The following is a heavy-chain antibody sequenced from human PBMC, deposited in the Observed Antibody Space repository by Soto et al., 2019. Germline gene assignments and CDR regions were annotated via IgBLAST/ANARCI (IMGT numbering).Heavy chain of an antibody. CDR2: INHSGST. CDR3: ASGTLEEAYYYGSGTIDY. V-gene: IGHV4-34*01. CDR1: GGSFSGYY. Sequence: PSETLSLTCAVYGGSFSGYYWSWIRQPPGKGLEWIGEINHSGSTNYNPSLKSRVTISVDTSKNQFSLKLSSVTAADTSVYYCASGTLEEAYYYGSGTIDYWGQGTLVTVSS. J-gene: IGHJ4*02. D-gene: IGHD3-10*01.